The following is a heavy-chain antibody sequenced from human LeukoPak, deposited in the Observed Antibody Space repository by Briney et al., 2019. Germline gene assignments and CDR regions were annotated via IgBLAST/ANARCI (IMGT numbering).Heavy chain of an antibody. Sequence: GGSLRLSCTASGFTFGDYGMSWFRQTPGKGLEWLGFIRSKAYGGTTEYAASVKGRFSISRDDFKSIALLQMNSLRTEDTAVYYCTRDAHGDYEIDDHWGQGTLVTVSS. D-gene: IGHD4-17*01. CDR2: IRSKAYGGTT. CDR1: GFTFGDYG. CDR3: TRDAHGDYEIDDH. J-gene: IGHJ4*02. V-gene: IGHV3-49*03.